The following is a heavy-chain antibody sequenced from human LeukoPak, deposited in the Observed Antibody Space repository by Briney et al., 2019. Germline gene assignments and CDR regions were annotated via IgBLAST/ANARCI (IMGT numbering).Heavy chain of an antibody. J-gene: IGHJ3*02. Sequence: PGRSLRLSCAASGFTFSSYGMHWVRQAPGKGLEWVAVIWYDGSNKYYADSVKGRFTISRDNSKNTLYLQMNSLRAEDTAVYYCARDIHSSGYLDAFDIWGQGTMVTVSS. V-gene: IGHV3-33*01. CDR3: ARDIHSSGYLDAFDI. CDR2: IWYDGSNK. CDR1: GFTFSSYG. D-gene: IGHD3-22*01.